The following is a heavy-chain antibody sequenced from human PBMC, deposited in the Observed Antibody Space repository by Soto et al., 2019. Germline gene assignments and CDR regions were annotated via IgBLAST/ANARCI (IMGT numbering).Heavy chain of an antibody. D-gene: IGHD1-26*01. CDR3: AGEKVGTTGIDF. J-gene: IGHJ4*02. V-gene: IGHV1-8*01. CDR1: GYTFTGYV. CDR2: MNPNSGNT. Sequence: QAQLVQSGAEVKKPGASEKASCKASGYTFTGYVSNWMRQATGQGLEWMGWMNPNSGNTGYAQNFQGRVTMTRDNSITTAYMELTCLRDDDSAVYYCAGEKVGTTGIDFWGQGTLVTVSS.